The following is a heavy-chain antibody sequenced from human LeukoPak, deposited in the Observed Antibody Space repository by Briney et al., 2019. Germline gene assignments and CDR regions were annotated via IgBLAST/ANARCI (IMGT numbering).Heavy chain of an antibody. CDR1: GFTFSLYA. J-gene: IGHJ4*02. Sequence: GGSLRLSCAASGFTFSLYAMSWVRQAPGKGLEWVSAISGRGDTTYYADSVKGRFTISKDNSRNTLYLQMDSLRAEDTAVYYCAKERISSLEWLSGAFWGQGTLVTVSS. V-gene: IGHV3-23*01. D-gene: IGHD3-3*01. CDR3: AKERISSLEWLSGAF. CDR2: ISGRGDTT.